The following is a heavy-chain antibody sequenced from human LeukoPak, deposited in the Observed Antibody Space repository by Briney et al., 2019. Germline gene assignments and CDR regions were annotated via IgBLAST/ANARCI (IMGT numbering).Heavy chain of an antibody. J-gene: IGHJ5*02. CDR1: GYSFTDYY. V-gene: IGHV1-2*02. CDR2: INPYSGGT. CDR3: ARADRLHGGPYLIGP. D-gene: IGHD3-16*01. Sequence: ASVKVSCKTSGYSFTDYYMHWVRQAPGQGLEWMGWINPYSGGTSSAQKFQGRVTMTRDTSISTVYMQVSWLTSDDTAIYYCARADRLHGGPYLIGPWGQGTLVTVSS.